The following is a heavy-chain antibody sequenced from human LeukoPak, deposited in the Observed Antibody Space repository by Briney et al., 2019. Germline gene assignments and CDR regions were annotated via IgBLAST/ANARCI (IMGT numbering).Heavy chain of an antibody. D-gene: IGHD6-13*01. V-gene: IGHV4-31*03. J-gene: IGHJ5*02. CDR2: IYYSGST. Sequence: PSQTLSLTCTVSGGSISSCGYYWSWIRQHPGKGLEWIGYIYYSGSTYYNPSLKSRVTISVDTSKNQFSLKLSSVTAADTAVYYCARDVRQTGIAAAGTNWFDPWGQGTLVTVSS. CDR1: GGSISSCGYY. CDR3: ARDVRQTGIAAAGTNWFDP.